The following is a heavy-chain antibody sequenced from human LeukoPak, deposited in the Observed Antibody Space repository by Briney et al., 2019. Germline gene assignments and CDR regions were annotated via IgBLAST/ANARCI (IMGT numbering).Heavy chain of an antibody. CDR1: GFTFSSYT. V-gene: IGHV3-21*01. CDR3: ARDTYCTSTTCPEGEAFDI. CDR2: ISSSSSYI. J-gene: IGHJ3*02. D-gene: IGHD2-2*01. Sequence: PGGSLRLSCEASGFTFSSYTMNWVRQAPGKGLGWVSSISSSSSYIYYADSVKGRFTISRDNAKNSLFLQMNSLRAEDTAVYYCARDTYCTSTTCPEGEAFDIWGQGTMVTVSS.